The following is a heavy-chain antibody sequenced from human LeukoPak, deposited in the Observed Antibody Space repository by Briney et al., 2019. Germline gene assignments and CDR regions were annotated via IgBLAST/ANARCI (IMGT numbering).Heavy chain of an antibody. D-gene: IGHD3-10*01. CDR3: ARVCADSGINAAPDGWFDL. Sequence: ASVKVSCKASGYTFTTYAMHRVRQAPGKRLERMGWINAGTGNTEYSQKFHGRVTITRDTSASTAYMELSRMRSEDTAVYYCARVCADSGINAAPDGWFDLWGQGTLVTVSS. CDR2: INAGTGNT. V-gene: IGHV1-3*01. J-gene: IGHJ5*02. CDR1: GYTFTTYA.